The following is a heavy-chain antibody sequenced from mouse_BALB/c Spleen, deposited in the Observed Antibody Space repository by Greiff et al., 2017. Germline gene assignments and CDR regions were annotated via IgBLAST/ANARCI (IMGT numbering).Heavy chain of an antibody. CDR1: GFTFSSFG. CDR3: ARWVWLSYYFDY. J-gene: IGHJ2*01. Sequence: EVKLVESGGGLVQPGGSRKLSCAASGFTFSSFGMHWVRQAPEKGLEWVAYISSGSSTIYYADTVKGRFTISRDNPKNTLFLQMTSLRSEDTAMYYCARWVWLSYYFDYWGQGTTLTVSS. CDR2: ISSGSSTI. D-gene: IGHD2-2*01. V-gene: IGHV5-17*02.